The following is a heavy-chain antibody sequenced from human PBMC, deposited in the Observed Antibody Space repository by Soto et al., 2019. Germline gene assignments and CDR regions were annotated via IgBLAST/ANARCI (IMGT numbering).Heavy chain of an antibody. CDR1: GGSFSGYY. CDR3: ARATSTRRFDY. J-gene: IGHJ4*02. Sequence: QVQLQQWGAGLLKPSETLSLTCAVYGGSFSGYYWGWIRQPPGMGLEWIGEINHSGSTNYNPSPQCRVTISVDTSKNQFSLKLSSVTAADTAVYYCARATSTRRFDYWGQGTLVTVSS. V-gene: IGHV4-34*01. CDR2: INHSGST. D-gene: IGHD5-12*01.